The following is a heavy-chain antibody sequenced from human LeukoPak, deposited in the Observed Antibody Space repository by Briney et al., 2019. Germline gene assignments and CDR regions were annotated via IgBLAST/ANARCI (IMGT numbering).Heavy chain of an antibody. J-gene: IGHJ4*02. CDR2: IYSGGST. Sequence: GGSLRLSCAASEFSVGSNYMSWVRQAPGKGLEWVSLIYSGGSTYYADSVKGRFTISRDNAKNSLYLQMNSLRAEDTAVYYCASGDFWSGYYVPYYFDYWGQGTLVTVSS. CDR3: ASGDFWSGYYVPYYFDY. V-gene: IGHV3-66*01. CDR1: EFSVGSNY. D-gene: IGHD3-3*01.